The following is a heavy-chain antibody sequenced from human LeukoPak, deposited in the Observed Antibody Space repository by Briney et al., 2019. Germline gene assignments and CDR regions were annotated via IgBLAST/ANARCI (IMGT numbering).Heavy chain of an antibody. CDR1: GGSISSSSYY. CDR2: IYYSGST. V-gene: IGHV4-39*07. Sequence: SETLSLTCTVSGGSISSSSYYWGWIRQPPGKGLEWIGSIYYSGSTYYNPSLKSRVTISVDTSRNQFSLKLSSMTAADTAVYYCARGRGPVGIRIAARPRAWFDPWGQGTLVTVSS. CDR3: ARGRGPVGIRIAARPRAWFDP. D-gene: IGHD6-6*01. J-gene: IGHJ5*02.